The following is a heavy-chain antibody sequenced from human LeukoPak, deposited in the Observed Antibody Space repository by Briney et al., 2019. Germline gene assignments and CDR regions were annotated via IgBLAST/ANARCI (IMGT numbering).Heavy chain of an antibody. CDR3: ARVGSTIFGVVIIRGYYFDY. V-gene: IGHV4-38-2*02. D-gene: IGHD3-3*01. CDR2: IYHSGST. J-gene: IGHJ4*02. CDR1: GYSISSGYY. Sequence: SSETLSLTCTVSGYSISSGYYWGWIRQPPGKGLEWIGSIYHSGSTYYNPSLKSRVTISVDTSKNQFSLKLSSVTAADTAVYYCARVGSTIFGVVIIRGYYFDYWGQGTLVTVSS.